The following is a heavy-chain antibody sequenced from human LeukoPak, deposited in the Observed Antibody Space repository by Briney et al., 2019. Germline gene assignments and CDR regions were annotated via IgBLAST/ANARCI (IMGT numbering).Heavy chain of an antibody. J-gene: IGHJ4*02. V-gene: IGHV1-2*02. D-gene: IGHD6-19*01. CDR1: GYTFTGYY. Sequence: GASVKVSCKASGYTFTGYYMHWVRQAPGQGLEWTGWINPNSGGTNYAQKFQGRVTMTRDTSISTAYMELSRLRSDDTAVYYCARDSSSGWYAPDYWGQGTLVTVSS. CDR3: ARDSSSGWYAPDY. CDR2: INPNSGGT.